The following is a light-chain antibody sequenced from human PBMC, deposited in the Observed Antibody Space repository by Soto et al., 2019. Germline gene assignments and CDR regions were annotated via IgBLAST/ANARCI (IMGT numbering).Light chain of an antibody. CDR1: QSLVYSDGNTY. CDR2: QIS. J-gene: IGKJ1*01. V-gene: IGKV2-24*01. Sequence: DIVLTQTPLSSPVTLGQPASISCRSSQSLVYSDGNTYLSWLQQRPGQPPRLLIYQISNPFSGVPDRFSGSRAGTDFTLKISRVEAEDVGVYSFVQFSQFPRTFGQATKVEIK. CDR3: VQFSQFPRT.